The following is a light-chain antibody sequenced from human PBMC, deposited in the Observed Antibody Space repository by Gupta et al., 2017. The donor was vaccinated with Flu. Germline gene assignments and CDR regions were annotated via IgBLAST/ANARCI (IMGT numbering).Light chain of an antibody. V-gene: IGKV1-9*01. CDR2: AAS. Sequence: DIQLTQSPSFLSASVGDRVTITCRASQGINSYLAWYQQKPGKAPNLLIYAASTVQSGVPSRFSGSGSGTEFTLTISSRQPEDFATYYCQQCNSYPRTFGQGTKVEIK. CDR3: QQCNSYPRT. CDR1: QGINSY. J-gene: IGKJ1*01.